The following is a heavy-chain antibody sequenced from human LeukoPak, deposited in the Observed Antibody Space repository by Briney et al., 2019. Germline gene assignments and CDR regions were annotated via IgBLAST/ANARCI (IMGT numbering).Heavy chain of an antibody. CDR3: ARIKGGSSPYYFDY. Sequence: GGSLRLSCAASGFTFSSYAMHWVRQAPGKGLEWVAVISYDGSNKYYADSVKGRFTISRDNSKNTLYLQMNSLRAEDTAVYYCARIKGGSSPYYFDYWGQGTLVTVSS. D-gene: IGHD6-13*01. CDR2: ISYDGSNK. CDR1: GFTFSSYA. V-gene: IGHV3-30-3*01. J-gene: IGHJ4*02.